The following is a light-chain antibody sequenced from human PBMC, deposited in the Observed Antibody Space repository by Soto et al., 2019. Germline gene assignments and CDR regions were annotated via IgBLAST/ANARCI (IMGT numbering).Light chain of an antibody. J-gene: IGKJ2*01. CDR1: QSVSSSY. CDR3: QQYDSSPLFS. V-gene: IGKV3-20*01. Sequence: EIVLTQSPGTLSLSPGERVTLSCRASQSVSSSYVAWYQQKPGQAPRLLIYGASSRATGIPDRFSGSGSGTDFTLTISRLEPEDFAVYFCQQYDSSPLFSFGQGTKLEIK. CDR2: GAS.